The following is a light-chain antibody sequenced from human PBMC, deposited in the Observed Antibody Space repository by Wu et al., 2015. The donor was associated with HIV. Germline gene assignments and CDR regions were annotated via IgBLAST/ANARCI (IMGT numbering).Light chain of an antibody. CDR1: QSVTRSY. CDR3: QQCGSSPLT. J-gene: IGKJ4*01. CDR2: GTS. V-gene: IGKV3-20*01. Sequence: DIVLTQSPGTLSLSPGERATLSCRASQSVTRSYLAWYQQKPGQAPRLLIYGTSSRATGIPDRFSGSGSGTDFILTISRLEPEDFAVYYCQQCGSSPLTFGGGTKVEIK.